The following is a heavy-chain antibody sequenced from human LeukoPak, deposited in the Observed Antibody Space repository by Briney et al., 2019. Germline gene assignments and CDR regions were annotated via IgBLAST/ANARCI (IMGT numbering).Heavy chain of an antibody. CDR3: ARAVYDILTGYSSNFDY. J-gene: IGHJ4*02. CDR1: GFTFSSYS. D-gene: IGHD3-9*01. Sequence: GGSLRLSCAASGFTFSSYSMNWVRQAPVKGLEWVSSISSSSSYIYYADSVKGRFTISRDNAKNSLYLQMNSLRAEDTAVFFSARAVYDILTGYSSNFDYWGQGTLVTVSS. CDR2: ISSSSSYI. V-gene: IGHV3-21*01.